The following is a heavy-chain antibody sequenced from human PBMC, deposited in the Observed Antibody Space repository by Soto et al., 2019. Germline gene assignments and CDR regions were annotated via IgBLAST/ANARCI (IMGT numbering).Heavy chain of an antibody. D-gene: IGHD3-22*01. V-gene: IGHV3-9*01. CDR3: AKALDYDSSGYYYFDY. CDR1: GFTFDDYA. J-gene: IGHJ4*02. CDR2: ISWNSGSI. Sequence: EVQLVESGGGLVQSGRSLRLSCAASGFTFDDYAMHWVRQALGQGLEWVSSISWNSGSIAYADSVKGRFTISRDNAKNSLFLQLSSLRPEDTALYYCAKALDYDSSGYYYFDYWGQGTLVTVSS.